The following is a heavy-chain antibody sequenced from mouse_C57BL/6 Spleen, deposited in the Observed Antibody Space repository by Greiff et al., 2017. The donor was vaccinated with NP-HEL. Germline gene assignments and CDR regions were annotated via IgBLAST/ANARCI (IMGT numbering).Heavy chain of an antibody. CDR1: GYTFTDYE. Sequence: VQLQQSGAELVRPGASVTLSCKASGYTFTDYEMHWVKQTPVHGLEWIGAIDPETGGTAYNQKFQGKAILTADKSSSTAYMELRSLTSEDSAVYYCTRASYMGFAYWGKGTLVTVSA. CDR2: IDPETGGT. CDR3: TRASYMGFAY. J-gene: IGHJ3*01. V-gene: IGHV1-15*01. D-gene: IGHD2-12*01.